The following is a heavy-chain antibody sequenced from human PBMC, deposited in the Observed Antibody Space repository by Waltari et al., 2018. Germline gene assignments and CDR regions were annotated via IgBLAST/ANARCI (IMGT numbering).Heavy chain of an antibody. CDR2: IIPILGIA. D-gene: IGHD6-13*01. CDR1: GGTFSSYT. V-gene: IGHV1-69*02. Sequence: QVQLVQSGAEVKKPGSSVKVSCKASGGTFSSYTISWVRPAPGQGLEWMGRIIPILGIANYAQKCQGRVTITADKSTSTAYMELSSLRSEDTAVYYCAPWPGIAAAGTGWFDPWGQGTLVTVSS. CDR3: APWPGIAAAGTGWFDP. J-gene: IGHJ5*02.